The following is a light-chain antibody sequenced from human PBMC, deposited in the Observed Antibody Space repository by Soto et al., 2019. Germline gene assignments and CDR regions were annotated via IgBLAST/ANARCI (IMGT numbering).Light chain of an antibody. J-gene: IGLJ2*01. CDR1: SSDVGGYNY. Sequence: QSVLTQPPSACGSPEQSVTISCNGSSSDVGGYNYVSWYQQHPGKAPKLMIYEVSKRPSGVPDRLSGSKSGNTASLTVSGLQAEDEADYYCSSYGGSNTVVFGGGTKLTVL. V-gene: IGLV2-8*01. CDR3: SSYGGSNTVV. CDR2: EVS.